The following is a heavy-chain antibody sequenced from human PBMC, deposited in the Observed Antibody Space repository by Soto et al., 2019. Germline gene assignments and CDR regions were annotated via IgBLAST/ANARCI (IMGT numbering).Heavy chain of an antibody. Sequence: SETLSLTCTVSGGSISSGGYYWSWIRQHPGKGLEWIGYIYYSGSTYYNPSLKSRVTISVDTSKNQFSLKLSSVTAADTAVYYCARALITMVRGVIIIPSYYYMDVWGKGTTVTVSS. CDR2: IYYSGST. J-gene: IGHJ6*03. V-gene: IGHV4-31*03. CDR3: ARALITMVRGVIIIPSYYYMDV. D-gene: IGHD3-10*01. CDR1: GGSISSGGYY.